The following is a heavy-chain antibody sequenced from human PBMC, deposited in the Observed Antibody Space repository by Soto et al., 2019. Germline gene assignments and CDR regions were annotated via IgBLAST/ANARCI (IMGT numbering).Heavy chain of an antibody. J-gene: IGHJ5*02. Sequence: EVQLVETGGGLIQPGGSLRLSCAASGFTVSSNYMSWVRQAPGKGLEWVSVIYSGGSTYYADSVKGLFNISRDNSKNTLYLQMNSLSAEDTAVYYCARDDYGRNSAWGQGNLGTVSS. CDR3: ARDDYGRNSA. D-gene: IGHD4-17*01. V-gene: IGHV3-53*02. CDR2: IYSGGST. CDR1: GFTVSSNY.